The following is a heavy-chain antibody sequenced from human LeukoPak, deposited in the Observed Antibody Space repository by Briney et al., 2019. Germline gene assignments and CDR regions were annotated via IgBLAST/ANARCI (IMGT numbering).Heavy chain of an antibody. CDR1: GGSFCGYY. D-gene: IGHD6-13*01. Sequence: PSETLSLTCAVYGGSFCGYYWSWIRQPPGKGLEWIGEINHSGSTNYNPSLKSRVTISVDTSKNQFSLKLSSVTAADTAVYYCAILRWGIAAAAPFDYWGQGTLVTVSS. V-gene: IGHV4-34*01. CDR2: INHSGST. CDR3: AILRWGIAAAAPFDY. J-gene: IGHJ4*02.